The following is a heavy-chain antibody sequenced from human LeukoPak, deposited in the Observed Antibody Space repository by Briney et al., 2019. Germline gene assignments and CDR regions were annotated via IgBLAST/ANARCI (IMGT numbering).Heavy chain of an antibody. J-gene: IGHJ3*02. CDR2: IYYSGST. CDR1: GGSISSCSYY. V-gene: IGHV4-39*01. Sequence: SETLSLTCTVSGGSISSCSYYWGWIRQPPGKGLEWIGSIYYSGSTYYNPSLKSRVTISVDTSKNQFSLKLSSVTAADTAVYYCARQRTYYDFWSGCYLQAFDIWGQGTMVTVSS. D-gene: IGHD3-3*01. CDR3: ARQRTYYDFWSGCYLQAFDI.